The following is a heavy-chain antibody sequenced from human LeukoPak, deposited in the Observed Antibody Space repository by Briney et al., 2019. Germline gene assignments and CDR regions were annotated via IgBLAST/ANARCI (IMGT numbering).Heavy chain of an antibody. CDR3: ARQTGSGLFILP. Sequence: PSETLSFTCTVSGVSISSSNCYWGWIRQPPGKGLEWIGSIYFSGGTYYNASLKSRVTISVDTSKNQFSLRLTSVTAADTAVYYCARQTGSGLFILPGGQGTLVTVSS. CDR1: GVSISSSNCY. D-gene: IGHD3/OR15-3a*01. J-gene: IGHJ4*02. V-gene: IGHV4-39*01. CDR2: IYFSGGT.